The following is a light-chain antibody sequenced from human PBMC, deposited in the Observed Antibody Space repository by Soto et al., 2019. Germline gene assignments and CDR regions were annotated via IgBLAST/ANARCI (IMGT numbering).Light chain of an antibody. V-gene: IGKV1-6*01. CDR3: LLDYSYLWA. J-gene: IGKJ1*01. Sequence: AIQVTQSPSSLSASVGDSVTITCRTSQGIRSSLGWYQQKPGKVPKLLIYDASTLQSGVPSRFSGSGSGRDFTLTISSLQPEDFATYYCLLDYSYLWAFGQGTKVEVK. CDR1: QGIRSS. CDR2: DAS.